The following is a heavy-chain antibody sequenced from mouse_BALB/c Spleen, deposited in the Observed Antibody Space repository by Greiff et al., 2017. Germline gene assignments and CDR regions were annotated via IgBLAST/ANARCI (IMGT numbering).Heavy chain of an antibody. CDR1: GFTFSSFG. Sequence: EVKLMESGGGLVQPGGSRKLSCADSGFTFSSFGMHWVRQAPEKGLEWVAYISSGSSTIYYADTVKGRFTISRDNPKNTLFLQMTSLRSEDTAMYYCARSGQLGPPWFADWGQGTLVTVAA. J-gene: IGHJ3*01. CDR2: ISSGSSTI. D-gene: IGHD3-1*01. V-gene: IGHV5-17*02. CDR3: ARSGQLGPPWFAD.